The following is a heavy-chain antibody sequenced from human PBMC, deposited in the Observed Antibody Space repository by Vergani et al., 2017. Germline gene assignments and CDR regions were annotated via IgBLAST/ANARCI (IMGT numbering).Heavy chain of an antibody. CDR2: IKQDGSEK. D-gene: IGHD1-26*01. CDR1: GFTFSSYW. J-gene: IGHJ4*02. V-gene: IGHV3-7*02. Sequence: EVQLVESGGGLVQPGGSLRLSCAASGFTFSSYWMSWVRQAPGKGREWVANIKQDGSEKYYVDSVKGRFTISRDNAKNSLYLQLNSLRAEDTAVYYCAANRWEVGAVDYWGQGTLVTVSS. CDR3: AANRWEVGAVDY.